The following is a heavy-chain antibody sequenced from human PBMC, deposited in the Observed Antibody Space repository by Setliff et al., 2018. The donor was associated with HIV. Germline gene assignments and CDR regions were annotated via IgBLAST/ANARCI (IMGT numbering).Heavy chain of an antibody. CDR3: AKDFQWSTVNTPLNYQYGMDV. D-gene: IGHD4-17*01. CDR1: GFTFRTYD. CDR2: ISDDGSSE. V-gene: IGHV3-30*18. Sequence: SLRLSCAASGFTFRTYDMQWVRQAPGKGLEWVALISDDGSSEYYGASVKGRFTISRDNSKNTLYLQMNNLRPEDTAVYYCAKDFQWSTVNTPLNYQYGMDVWGQGTTVTVSS. J-gene: IGHJ6*02.